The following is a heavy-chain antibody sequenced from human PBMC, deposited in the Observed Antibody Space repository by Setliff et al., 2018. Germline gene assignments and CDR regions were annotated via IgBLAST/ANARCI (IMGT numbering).Heavy chain of an antibody. D-gene: IGHD3-3*01. Sequence: QAGGSLRLSCEAFGFTFNNYWMSWVRQAPGKGLEWVANIMQDGGAQYYLDSVKGRFTVSRDNSNNTLYLHMSSLRAEDTAVYFCARIFLYGTSWYFDNWGQGTLVTVSS. V-gene: IGHV3-7*03. J-gene: IGHJ4*02. CDR2: IMQDGGAQ. CDR3: ARIFLYGTSWYFDN. CDR1: GFTFNNYW.